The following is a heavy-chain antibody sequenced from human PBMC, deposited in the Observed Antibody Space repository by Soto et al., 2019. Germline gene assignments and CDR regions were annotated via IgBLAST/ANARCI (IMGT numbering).Heavy chain of an antibody. J-gene: IGHJ6*02. CDR1: GFTFSNAW. CDR3: TPDPGGNSGYDERYYYYYGMDV. D-gene: IGHD5-12*01. V-gene: IGHV3-15*01. Sequence: GGSLRLSCAASGFTFSNAWMSWVRQAPGKGLEWVGRIKSKTDGGTTDYAAPVKGRFTISRDDSKNTLYLQMNSLKTEDTAVYYCTPDPGGNSGYDERYYYYYGMDVWGQGTPVTVSS. CDR2: IKSKTDGGTT.